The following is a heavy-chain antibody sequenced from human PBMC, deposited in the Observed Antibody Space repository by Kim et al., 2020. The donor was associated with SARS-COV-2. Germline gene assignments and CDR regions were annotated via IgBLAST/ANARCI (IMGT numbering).Heavy chain of an antibody. D-gene: IGHD3-10*01. J-gene: IGHJ4*02. V-gene: IGHV4-4*02. CDR1: GGSISSCNW. CDR3: ARDTIAYYYGSGSYRAFDY. CDR2: IYHSGST. Sequence: SETLSLTCAVSGGSISSCNWWSWVRQPPGKGLEWIGDIYHSGSTNYNPSLKSRVTISVDKSKNQFSLKLSSVTAADTAVYYCARDTIAYYYGSGSYRAFDYWGQGALVTIAS.